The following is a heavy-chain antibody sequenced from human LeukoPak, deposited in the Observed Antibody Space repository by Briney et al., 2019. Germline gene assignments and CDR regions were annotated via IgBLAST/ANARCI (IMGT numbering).Heavy chain of an antibody. CDR2: IYYSGSS. CDR1: GGSISSYY. J-gene: IGHJ4*02. D-gene: IGHD1-26*01. CDR3: ARSDYSGSYFFDY. V-gene: IGHV4-59*08. Sequence: SETLSLTCTVSGGSISSYYWSWIRQPPGKGLEMVGYIYYSGSSNYNPSLKSRVTISVDTSKNQFSLKLSSVTAADTAVYYCARSDYSGSYFFDYWGQGTLVTVSS.